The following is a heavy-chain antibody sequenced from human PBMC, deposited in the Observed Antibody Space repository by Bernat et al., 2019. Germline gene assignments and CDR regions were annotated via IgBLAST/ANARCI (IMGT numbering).Heavy chain of an antibody. J-gene: IGHJ6*02. D-gene: IGHD6-13*01. CDR1: GGTFSSYA. Sequence: QVQLVQSGAEVKKPGSSVKVSCKASGGTFSSYAISWVRQAPGQGLEWMGGIIPIFGTANYAQKFQGRVTITADKSTSTAYMELSSLRSEDTAVYYCAKGWGRAAAGPYYYYGMDVWGQGTTVTVSS. V-gene: IGHV1-69*06. CDR3: AKGWGRAAAGPYYYYGMDV. CDR2: IIPIFGTA.